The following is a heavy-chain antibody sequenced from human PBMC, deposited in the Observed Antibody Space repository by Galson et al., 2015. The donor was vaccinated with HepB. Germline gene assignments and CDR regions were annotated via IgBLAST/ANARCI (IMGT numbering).Heavy chain of an antibody. CDR3: ARPRIQLWPTARLDWYFGL. J-gene: IGHJ2*01. CDR2: IYYSGST. Sequence: SETLSLTCTVSGGSISSYYWSWIRQPPGKGLEWIGYIYYSGSTNYNPSLKSRITISVDTSKNQSSLKLSSVTAADTAVYYCARPRIQLWPTARLDWYFGLWGRGTLVTVSS. D-gene: IGHD5-18*01. CDR1: GGSISSYY. V-gene: IGHV4-59*08.